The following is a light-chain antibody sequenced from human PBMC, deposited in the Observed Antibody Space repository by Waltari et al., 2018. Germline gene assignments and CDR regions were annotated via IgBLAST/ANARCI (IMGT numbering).Light chain of an antibody. Sequence: QSALTQTASVSGSPGQSITISCTGTSSDVGRYHLFSWYQQHPGKVPKFMIYEGSERPSGVSNRFSGTKSGNTATLTISGLQAEDEADYYCCSYAGSNSWVFGGGTKLTVV. CDR3: CSYAGSNSWV. CDR1: SSDVGRYHL. J-gene: IGLJ3*02. CDR2: EGS. V-gene: IGLV2-23*01.